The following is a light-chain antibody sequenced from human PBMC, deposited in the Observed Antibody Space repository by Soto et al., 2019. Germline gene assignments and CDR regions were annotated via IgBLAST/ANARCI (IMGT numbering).Light chain of an antibody. CDR2: DAS. CDR1: QTTNTW. V-gene: IGKV1-5*01. CDR3: QHYISYPYT. Sequence: DIQMTQFPSTLSASVGDRVTITCRASQTTNTWLAWYQQKPGTAPKLLIYDASSLEGGVPSRLSASGSGTEFTLTISSLQSFDLATYYCQHYISYPYTFAQGTKADIK. J-gene: IGKJ2*01.